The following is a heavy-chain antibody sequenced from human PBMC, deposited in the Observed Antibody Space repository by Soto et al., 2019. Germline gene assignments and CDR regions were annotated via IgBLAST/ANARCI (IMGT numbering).Heavy chain of an antibody. V-gene: IGHV3-49*03. CDR3: TRIVATRGFAFDI. CDR2: IRSKAYGGTT. D-gene: IGHD5-12*01. Sequence: GGSLRLSCTASGFTFGDYAMSWFRQAPGKGLEWVGFIRSKAYGGTTEYAASVKGRFTISRDDSKSIAYLQMNSLKTEDTAVYYCTRIVATRGFAFDIWGQGTMVTVSS. CDR1: GFTFGDYA. J-gene: IGHJ3*02.